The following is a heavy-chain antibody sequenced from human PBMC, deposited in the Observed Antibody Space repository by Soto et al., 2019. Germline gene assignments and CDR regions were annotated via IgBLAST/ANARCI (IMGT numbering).Heavy chain of an antibody. CDR3: ARIYDFWSGTPPYYYYGMDV. CDR1: GYTFTGYY. V-gene: IGHV1-2*02. CDR2: INPNSGGT. J-gene: IGHJ6*02. Sequence: ASVKVSCKASGYTFTGYYMHWVRQAPVQGLEWMGWINPNSGGTNYAQKFQGRVTMTRDTSISTAYMELSRLRSDDTAVYYCARIYDFWSGTPPYYYYGMDVWGHGTTVTVSS. D-gene: IGHD3-3*01.